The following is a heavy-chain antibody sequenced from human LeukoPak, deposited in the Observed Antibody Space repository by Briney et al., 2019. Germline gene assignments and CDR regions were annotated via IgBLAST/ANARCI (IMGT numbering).Heavy chain of an antibody. Sequence: GGSLRLSCAASGFTFSSYAMHWVRQAPGKGLEYVSAISSNGGSTYYANSVKGRFTISRDNSKNTLYLQMGSLRAEDMAVYYCARDSSYYYYYMDVWAKGPRSPSP. J-gene: IGHJ6*03. CDR3: ARDSSYYYYYMDV. V-gene: IGHV3-64*01. CDR1: GFTFSSYA. CDR2: ISSNGGST.